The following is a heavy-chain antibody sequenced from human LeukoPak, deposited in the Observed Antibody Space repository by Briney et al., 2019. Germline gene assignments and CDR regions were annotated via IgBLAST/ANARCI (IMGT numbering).Heavy chain of an antibody. CDR1: GYTFTSYY. CDR3: ARGSGEDTIFGVVSPSFDY. Sequence: ASVKVSCKASGYTFTSYYMHWVRQAPGQGLEWMGIINPSGGSTSYAQKFQGRVTMTRDMSTSTVYMELSSLRSEDTAVYYCARGSGEDTIFGVVSPSFDYWGQGTLVTVSS. J-gene: IGHJ4*02. D-gene: IGHD3-3*01. V-gene: IGHV1-46*01. CDR2: INPSGGST.